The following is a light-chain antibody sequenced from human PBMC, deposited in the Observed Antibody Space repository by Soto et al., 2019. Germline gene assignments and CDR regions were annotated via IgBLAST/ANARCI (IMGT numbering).Light chain of an antibody. CDR3: CSYAGTNTWV. CDR1: SSDVVGYKL. Sequence: QSVLTQPASVSGSPGQSITISCTGTSSDVVGYKLVSWYQQHPGKVPKLMIYEDSKRPSGLSNRFSASKSGNTASLTISGLQAEDEADYYCCSYAGTNTWVFGGGTKLTVL. CDR2: EDS. V-gene: IGLV2-23*01. J-gene: IGLJ3*02.